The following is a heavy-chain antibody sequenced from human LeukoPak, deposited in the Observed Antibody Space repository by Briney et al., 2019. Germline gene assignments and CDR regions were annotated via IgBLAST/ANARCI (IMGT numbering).Heavy chain of an antibody. Sequence: GGSLRLSCAASGFSVSSNHVSWVRQAPGKGLEWVSVIYSGGNTYYADSVKGRFTISKDNSKNTLYLQMNSLRAEDTAVYYRARDPPLYYWGQGTLVTVSS. J-gene: IGHJ4*02. CDR1: GFSVSSNH. CDR2: IYSGGNT. V-gene: IGHV3-53*01. CDR3: ARDPPLYY.